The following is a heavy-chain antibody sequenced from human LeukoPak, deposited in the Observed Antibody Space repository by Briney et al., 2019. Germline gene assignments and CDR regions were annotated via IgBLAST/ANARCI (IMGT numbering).Heavy chain of an antibody. CDR3: AKRHCSSTHCYAFDY. J-gene: IGHJ4*02. Sequence: PGGSLRLSCETSGFTYSSCVMAWVRQAPGKGLEWVSSISGSGGSTYYADSVKGRFTISRDNSMNTLYLQMNSLTAEDTAVYYCAKRHCSSTHCYAFDYWGQGTLVTVSS. CDR1: GFTYSSCV. D-gene: IGHD2-2*01. CDR2: ISGSGGST. V-gene: IGHV3-23*01.